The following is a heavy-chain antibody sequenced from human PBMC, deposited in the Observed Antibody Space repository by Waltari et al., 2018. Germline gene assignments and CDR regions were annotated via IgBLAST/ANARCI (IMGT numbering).Heavy chain of an antibody. J-gene: IGHJ4*02. D-gene: IGHD1-26*01. CDR2: INHRGSI. CDR1: GGSCTGYF. Sequence: LTCGVYGGSCTGYFWTWIRQPLGKRREWIGEINHRGSINYNASLKSRITLSLDTSKNQFSLRLDSVTAADTAVYYGAGFARFPLLHIDHWGQGTMVTVSS. CDR3: AGFARFPLLHIDH. V-gene: IGHV4-34*01.